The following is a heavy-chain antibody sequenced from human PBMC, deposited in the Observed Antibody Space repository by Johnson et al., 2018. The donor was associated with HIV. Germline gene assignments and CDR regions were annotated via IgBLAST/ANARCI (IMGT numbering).Heavy chain of an antibody. CDR2: IKQGGSEK. CDR3: AKEEGLAAAGTGEAFDI. V-gene: IGHV3-7*01. Sequence: VQLVESGGGVVQPGRSLRLSCGVSGFTVISDYMSWVRQAPGKGLEWVANIKQGGSEKYYVDSVKGRFTISRDNSRNSVSMQMIILRPKDTAMYYCAKEEGLAAAGTGEAFDIWGQGTMVTVSS. D-gene: IGHD6-13*01. CDR1: GFTVISDY. J-gene: IGHJ3*02.